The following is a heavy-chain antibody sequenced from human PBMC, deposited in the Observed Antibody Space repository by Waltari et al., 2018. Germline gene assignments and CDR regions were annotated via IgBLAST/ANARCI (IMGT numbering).Heavy chain of an antibody. CDR3: ARGGTGDGMDV. J-gene: IGHJ6*02. CDR1: GFPFRSYA. V-gene: IGHV3-30-3*01. CDR2: ISYDGSNK. Sequence: QVQLVESGGGVVQPGRSLRLSCAASGFPFRSYAMPWVRQAPGKGLEWVAVISYDGSNKYYADSVKGRFTISRDNSKNTRYLQMNSLRAEDTAVYYCARGGTGDGMDVWGQGTTVTVSS. D-gene: IGHD2-8*02.